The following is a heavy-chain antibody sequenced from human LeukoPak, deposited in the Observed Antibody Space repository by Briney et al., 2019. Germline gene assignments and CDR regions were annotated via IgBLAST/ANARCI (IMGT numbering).Heavy chain of an antibody. Sequence: GGSLRLSCAASGFTFSSYGFHWVRQAPGKGLEWVAVIWYDGSKKYYADSVQGRFTISRDMSNTTLFLEMDSLRAEDTAVYYCARDNLSMDVWGQGTTVTVSS. CDR3: ARDNLSMDV. CDR2: IWYDGSKK. D-gene: IGHD1-14*01. V-gene: IGHV3-33*01. CDR1: GFTFSSYG. J-gene: IGHJ6*02.